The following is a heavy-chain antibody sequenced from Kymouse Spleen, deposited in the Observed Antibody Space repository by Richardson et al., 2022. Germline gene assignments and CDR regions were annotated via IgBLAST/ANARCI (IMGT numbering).Heavy chain of an antibody. CDR3: ARDSITMVRGVIGGMDV. CDR1: GDSVSSNSAA. J-gene: IGHJ6*02. Sequence: QVQLQQSGPGLVKPSQTLSLTCAISGDSVSSNSAAWNWIRQSPSRGLEWLGRTYYRSKWYNDYAVSVKSRITINPDTSKNQFSLQLNSVTPEDTAVYYCARDSITMVRGVIGGMDVWGQGTTVTVSS. CDR2: TYYRSKWYN. D-gene: IGHD3-10*01. V-gene: IGHV6-1*01.